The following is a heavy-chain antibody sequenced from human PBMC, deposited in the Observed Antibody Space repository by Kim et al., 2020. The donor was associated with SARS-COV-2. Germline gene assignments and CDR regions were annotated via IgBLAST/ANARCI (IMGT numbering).Heavy chain of an antibody. V-gene: IGHV3-9*01. CDR1: GFTFDDYA. D-gene: IGHD6-13*01. CDR2: ISWNSGSI. J-gene: IGHJ4*02. CDR3: AKGGSSWDYFDY. Sequence: GGSLRLSCAASGFTFDDYAMHWVRQAPGKGLEWVSGISWNSGSIGYADSVKGRFTISRDNAKNSLYLQMNSLRAEDTALYYCAKGGSSWDYFDYWGQGTLVTVSS.